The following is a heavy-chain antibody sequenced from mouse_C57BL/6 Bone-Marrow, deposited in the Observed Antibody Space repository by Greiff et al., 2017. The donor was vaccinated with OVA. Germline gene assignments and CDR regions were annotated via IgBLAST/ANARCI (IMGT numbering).Heavy chain of an antibody. CDR2: ILPGSGST. V-gene: IGHV1-9*01. J-gene: IGHJ3*01. CDR1: GYTFTGYW. Sequence: VQLKESGAELMKPGASVTLSCKATGYTFTGYWIEWVKQRPGHGLEWIGEILPGSGSTIYNEKFKGKATLTADTSSNTAYMQLSSLTTEDSAIYDCARRGYDYSWFAYWGQGTLVTVSA. D-gene: IGHD2-4*01. CDR3: ARRGYDYSWFAY.